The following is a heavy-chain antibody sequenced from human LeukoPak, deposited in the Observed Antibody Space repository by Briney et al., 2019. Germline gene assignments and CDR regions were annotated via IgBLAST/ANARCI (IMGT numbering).Heavy chain of an antibody. CDR1: GFTFSSYW. CDR2: IKQDGSEK. D-gene: IGHD2-2*03. CDR3: ARDGYCSSTSCFRTGYFDY. Sequence: PGGSLRLSCAASGFTFSSYWMSWVRQAPGKGLEWVANIKQDGSEKYYVDSVKGRFTISRDNAKNSLYLQMNSLRAEDTAVYYCARDGYCSSTSCFRTGYFDYWGQGALVTVSS. V-gene: IGHV3-7*01. J-gene: IGHJ4*02.